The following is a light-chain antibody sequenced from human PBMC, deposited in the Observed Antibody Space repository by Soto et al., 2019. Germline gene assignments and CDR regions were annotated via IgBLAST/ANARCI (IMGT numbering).Light chain of an antibody. V-gene: IGKV1-39*01. J-gene: IGKJ5*01. Sequence: DIQMTQSPSSLSASVGDRVPITCRASPSISRNLNWYQHKPGKAPKLLIYAASSLQNGVRSRFSGGGSGTVFTLIISSLQPEEFGTCYCKQGYSTSSITFVLGTRLVSK. CDR2: AAS. CDR1: PSISRN. CDR3: KQGYSTSSIT.